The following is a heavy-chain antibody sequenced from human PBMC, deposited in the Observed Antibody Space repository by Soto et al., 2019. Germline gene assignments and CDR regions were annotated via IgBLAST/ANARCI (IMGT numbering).Heavy chain of an antibody. J-gene: IGHJ6*02. CDR1: GDSVSSNSAA. V-gene: IGHV6-1*01. D-gene: IGHD1-7*01. CDR2: TYYRSKWYN. CDR3: ARGEYNWNYGTNDYYYYSGMDV. Sequence: SQTLSLTCAISGDSVSSNSAAWNWIRQSPSRGLEWLGRTYYRSKWYNDYAVSVKSRITINPDTSKNQFSLQLNSVTPEDTAVYYCARGEYNWNYGTNDYYYYSGMDVWGQGTTVTVSS.